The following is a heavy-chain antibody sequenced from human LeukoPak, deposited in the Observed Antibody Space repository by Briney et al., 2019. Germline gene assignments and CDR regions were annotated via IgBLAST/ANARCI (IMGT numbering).Heavy chain of an antibody. CDR2: IYYSGST. J-gene: IGHJ4*02. Sequence: KSSETLSLTCTVSGDSVSSRTYYWGWIRQPPGKGLEWIGSIYYSGSTYYNPSLKSRVTISVDTSKNQLSLKLSSVTAADTAVYYCASARTSSRSWFTFDYWGQGILVTVSS. CDR1: GDSVSSRTYY. D-gene: IGHD6-13*01. CDR3: ASARTSSRSWFTFDY. V-gene: IGHV4-39*01.